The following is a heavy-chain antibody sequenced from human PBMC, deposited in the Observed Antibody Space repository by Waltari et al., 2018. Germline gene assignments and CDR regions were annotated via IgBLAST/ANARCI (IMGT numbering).Heavy chain of an antibody. CDR3: GRGRAIDLIDY. J-gene: IGHJ4*02. D-gene: IGHD2-21*01. CDR2: IFPPDADT. CDR1: GYSFTDYW. V-gene: IGHV5-51*01. Sequence: EVQMVQSGAEVKKPGESLKISCEGSGYSFTDYWIGWVRRMPGKGLEWMAFIFPPDADTRYSPSFQGQVTIAADKSISTAYLQWGSLKASDTALYYCGRGRAIDLIDYWGQGTLVTVSS.